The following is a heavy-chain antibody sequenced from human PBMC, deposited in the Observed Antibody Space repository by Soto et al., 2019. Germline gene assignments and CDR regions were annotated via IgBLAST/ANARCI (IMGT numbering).Heavy chain of an antibody. D-gene: IGHD6-13*01. CDR2: ISGSSTTI. CDR1: GFTFSGYS. V-gene: IGHV3-48*01. CDR3: TRGLAADI. Sequence: EVQLVESGGGLVQPGGSLRLSCAASGFTFSGYSMNWVRQAPGKGLEWLSYISGSSTTIYYADSVKGRFTISRDNAENSLYLQINSLTAQDTAVYYCTRGLAADIWGRGTMVIVSS. J-gene: IGHJ3*02.